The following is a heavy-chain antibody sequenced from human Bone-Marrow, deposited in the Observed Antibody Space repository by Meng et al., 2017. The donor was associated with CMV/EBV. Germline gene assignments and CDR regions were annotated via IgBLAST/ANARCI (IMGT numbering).Heavy chain of an antibody. CDR1: GFTFSSYA. CDR3: SRGCSDKRCYIKE. D-gene: IGHD2-15*01. V-gene: IGHV3-23*01. J-gene: IGHJ4*02. Sequence: GGSLRLSCAASGFTFSSYAMSWVRQAPGKGLEWVSAISGSGGSTYYADSVKGRFTISRDNSKTTLYLQMNSLRAEDTAVYYCSRGCSDKRCYIKEWGQGNLVTVSS. CDR2: ISGSGGST.